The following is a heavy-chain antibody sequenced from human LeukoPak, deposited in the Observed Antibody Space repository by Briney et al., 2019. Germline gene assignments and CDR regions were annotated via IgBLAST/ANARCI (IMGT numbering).Heavy chain of an antibody. V-gene: IGHV3-23*01. D-gene: IGHD6-19*01. Sequence: GGSLRLSCAASGFTFSSYAMSWVRQAPGKGLEWVLGISSSGSSTYAESVKGRFTISRDNSKNTLYVQMNSLRAEDTAVYYCAHTGAVAGYFDYWGQGTLVTVSS. J-gene: IGHJ4*02. CDR1: GFTFSSYA. CDR2: ISSSGSST. CDR3: AHTGAVAGYFDY.